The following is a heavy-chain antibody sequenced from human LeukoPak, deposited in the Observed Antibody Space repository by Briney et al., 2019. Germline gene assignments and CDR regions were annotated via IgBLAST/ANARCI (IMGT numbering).Heavy chain of an antibody. CDR1: GFTFSNFW. J-gene: IGHJ4*02. Sequence: PGGSLRLSCAASGFTFSNFWMHWVRQAPGKGLVWVALIYGDGSFTRYADSVKGRFTISRDNAKNTVYLQMNSLRAEDTAVYYCARDAYWGQGTLVTVSS. CDR2: IYGDGSFT. V-gene: IGHV3-74*01. CDR3: ARDAY.